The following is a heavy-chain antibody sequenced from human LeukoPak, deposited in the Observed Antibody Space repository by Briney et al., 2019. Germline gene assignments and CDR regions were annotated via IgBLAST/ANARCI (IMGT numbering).Heavy chain of an antibody. V-gene: IGHV3-15*01. J-gene: IGHJ6*03. CDR3: TTGAGSSYVWGSWNYYYMDV. CDR2: IKSKGNGGTT. Sequence: GGCLRLSCASSGFTFNDAWLNWVREAPGKGLELVGRIKSKGNGGTTDYAAPVKGRFTISRDDSKTTLYLQLKSLKTEDTAVYYCTTGAGSSYVWGSWNYYYMDVWGKGTTVTISS. CDR1: GFTFNDAW. D-gene: IGHD3-16*01.